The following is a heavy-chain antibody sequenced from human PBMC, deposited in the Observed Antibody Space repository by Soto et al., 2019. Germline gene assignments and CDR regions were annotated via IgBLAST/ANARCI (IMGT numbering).Heavy chain of an antibody. D-gene: IGHD6-13*01. Sequence: QVQLQESGPGLVKPSQTLSLTCTVSGGSISSGDYYWSWIRQPPGKGLEWIGYIYYSGSTYYNPSLKSRVTISLDPSKNQFSLKLSSGTAADTAVYYCARERPDGSRLDPWGQGTLVTVSS. J-gene: IGHJ5*02. CDR2: IYYSGST. CDR3: ARERPDGSRLDP. V-gene: IGHV4-30-4*01. CDR1: GGSISSGDYY.